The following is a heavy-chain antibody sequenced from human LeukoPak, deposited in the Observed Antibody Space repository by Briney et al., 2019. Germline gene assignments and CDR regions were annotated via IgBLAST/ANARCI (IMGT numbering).Heavy chain of an antibody. CDR1: GFTFSSYE. V-gene: IGHV3-48*03. J-gene: IGHJ3*02. D-gene: IGHD2-2*01. Sequence: GGSLRLSCAASGFTFSSYEMNWVRQAPGKGLEWASYISSSGSTIYYADSVKGRFTISRDNAKNSLYLQMNSLRAEDTAVYYCARHQLDAFDIWGQGTMVTVSS. CDR2: ISSSGSTI. CDR3: ARHQLDAFDI.